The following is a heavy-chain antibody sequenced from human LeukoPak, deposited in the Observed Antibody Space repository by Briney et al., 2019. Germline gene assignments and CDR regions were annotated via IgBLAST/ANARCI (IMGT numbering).Heavy chain of an antibody. CDR1: GFSVSSSY. D-gene: IGHD2-21*01. V-gene: IGHV3-53*01. CDR2: FYRGDST. Sequence: GGSLRLSCAASGFSVSSSYMYWVRQAPGRGLEWVSFFYRGDSTYYAESVRGRFTISRDNSKNTLYLLMNSLIPEDTAVYYCAREVVSIPSYFDSWGQGTLVTVSS. J-gene: IGHJ4*02. CDR3: AREVVSIPSYFDS.